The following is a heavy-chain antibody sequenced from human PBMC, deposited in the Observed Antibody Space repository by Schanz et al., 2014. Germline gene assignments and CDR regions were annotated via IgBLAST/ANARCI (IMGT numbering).Heavy chain of an antibody. CDR1: EFTFSTDA. CDR3: ARGRVLES. V-gene: IGHV3-21*01. J-gene: IGHJ5*02. CDR2: ISYGTSYI. Sequence: EVQLVESGGGLVQPGWSLRLSCAASEFTFSTDAMSWVRQAPGKVLEWVSSISYGTSYIYYAESVKGRFTISRDNAKNSLFRQMNSLRPEDTAVYYCARGRVLESWGQGTLXTVAS. D-gene: IGHD1-1*01.